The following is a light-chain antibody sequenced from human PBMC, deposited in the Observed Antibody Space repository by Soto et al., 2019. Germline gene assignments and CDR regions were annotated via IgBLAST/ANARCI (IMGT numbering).Light chain of an antibody. V-gene: IGKV2-40*01. Sequence: ISMTLNTISLTVTPGEPASISCRASQSLLDSDDGNTYLDWYLQKPGQSPQLLIYTVSYRASGVPDRFSGSGSGTDFTLKIIFFEAEDGIRYYSTVSTFLLIT. CDR1: QSLLDSDDGNTY. CDR2: TVS. CDR3: TVSTFLLIT. J-gene: IGKJ5*01.